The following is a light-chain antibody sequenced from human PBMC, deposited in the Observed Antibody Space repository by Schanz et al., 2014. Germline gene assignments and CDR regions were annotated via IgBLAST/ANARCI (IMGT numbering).Light chain of an antibody. J-gene: IGKJ4*01. CDR1: QSVSSN. V-gene: IGKV3-11*01. CDR2: YAS. CDR3: QQRSNWPLT. Sequence: EIVITQSPATLSVSPGERATLSCRASQSVSSNLAWYQQKPGQAPRLLIHYASARATGTPDRFSGSGSGTDFTLTISSLEPEDFAVYYCQQRSNWPLTFGGGTKVEIK.